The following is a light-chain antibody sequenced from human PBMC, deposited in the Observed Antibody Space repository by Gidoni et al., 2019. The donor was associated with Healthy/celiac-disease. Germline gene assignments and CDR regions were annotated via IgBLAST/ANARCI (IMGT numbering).Light chain of an antibody. CDR3: QQYNSYSPWT. V-gene: IGKV1-5*03. CDR1: QSISSW. Sequence: IQMTQSPSTLPASVGDRVTIPCRASQSISSWLAGYQQKPGKAPKPLIYKASSLESGVPSRFSDSGSGTEFALAIRGLQPDDFATYCCQQYNSYSPWTCGQGTKVEIK. J-gene: IGKJ1*01. CDR2: KAS.